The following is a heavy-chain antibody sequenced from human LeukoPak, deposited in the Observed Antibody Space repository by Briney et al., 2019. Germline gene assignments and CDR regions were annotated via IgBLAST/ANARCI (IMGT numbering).Heavy chain of an antibody. J-gene: IGHJ4*02. CDR3: ATSGYQLLYRYRFYYFDY. CDR2: FDPEDGET. Sequence: ASVKVSCTVSGYTLTELSMHWVRQAPGKGLEWMGGFDPEDGETIYAQKFQGRVTMTEDTSTDTAYMELSSLRSEDTAVYYCATSGYQLLYRYRFYYFDYWGQGTLVTVSS. D-gene: IGHD2-2*02. CDR1: GYTLTELS. V-gene: IGHV1-24*01.